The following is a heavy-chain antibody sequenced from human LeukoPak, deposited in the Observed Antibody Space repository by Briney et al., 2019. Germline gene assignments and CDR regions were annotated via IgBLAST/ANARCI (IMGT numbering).Heavy chain of an antibody. CDR2: INPSGGST. V-gene: IGHV1-46*01. CDR1: GYTFTSYY. Sequence: ASVKVSCMASGYTFTSYYMHWVRQAPGQGLEWMGIINPSGGSTSYAQKFQGRVTMTRDMSTSTVYMELSSLRSEDTAVYYCARGIRGYSGYDQASWFDPWGQGTLVTVSS. J-gene: IGHJ5*02. CDR3: ARGIRGYSGYDQASWFDP. D-gene: IGHD5-12*01.